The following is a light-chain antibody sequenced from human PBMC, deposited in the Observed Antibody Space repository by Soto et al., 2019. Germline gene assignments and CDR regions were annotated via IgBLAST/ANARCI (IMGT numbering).Light chain of an antibody. V-gene: IGLV2-8*01. CDR2: EVS. Sequence: QSALTQPPSASGSPGQSVTISCTGTSGDVGGSKYVSWYQQHPGKAPKLMIYEVSERPSGVPDRFSGSKSGNTASLTVSGLQAEDEADYYCNAHAGSNHVLFGGGTKLTVL. CDR3: NAHAGSNHVL. J-gene: IGLJ2*01. CDR1: SGDVGGSKY.